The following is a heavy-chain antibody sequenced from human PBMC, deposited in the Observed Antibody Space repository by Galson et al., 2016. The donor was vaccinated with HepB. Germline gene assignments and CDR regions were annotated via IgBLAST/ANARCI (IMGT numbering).Heavy chain of an antibody. V-gene: IGHV3-30*14. D-gene: IGHD3-3*01. J-gene: IGHJ4*02. CDR1: GFTFSSYA. CDR2: ISYDGSNK. CDR3: ARNVPVTIFGY. Sequence: SLRLSCAASGFTFSSYAMHWVRQAPGKGLEWVAVISYDGSNKYYADSVKGRFTISRDNSKNTLYLQMNSLRPEDTAVYYCARNVPVTIFGYWGQGTLVTVSS.